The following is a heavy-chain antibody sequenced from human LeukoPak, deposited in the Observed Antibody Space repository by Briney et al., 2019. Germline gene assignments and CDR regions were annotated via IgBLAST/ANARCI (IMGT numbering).Heavy chain of an antibody. CDR1: GFTFGGYD. CDR2: INWNGDNT. Sequence: GGSLRLSCAASGFTFGGYDMSWVRHPPGKGLEWVSGINWNGDNTDYADSVKGRFTISRDNAKNSLYLQMNSLRAEDTALYHCASNFDSSGYWGQGTLVTVSS. CDR3: ASNFDSSGY. J-gene: IGHJ4*02. D-gene: IGHD3-22*01. V-gene: IGHV3-20*01.